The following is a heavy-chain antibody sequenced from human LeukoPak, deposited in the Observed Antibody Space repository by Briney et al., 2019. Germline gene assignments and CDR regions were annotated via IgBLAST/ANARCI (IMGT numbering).Heavy chain of an antibody. V-gene: IGHV4-59*12. CDR2: NYYSGST. J-gene: IGHJ5*02. CDR1: GGSISSYY. Sequence: SETLSLTCTVSGGSISSYYWSWIRQPPGKGLEWIGYNYYSGSTNYNPSLKSRVTISVDTSKNQFSLKLSSVTAADTAVYYCARYSSSWYGVDWFDPWGQGTLVTVSS. CDR3: ARYSSSWYGVDWFDP. D-gene: IGHD6-13*01.